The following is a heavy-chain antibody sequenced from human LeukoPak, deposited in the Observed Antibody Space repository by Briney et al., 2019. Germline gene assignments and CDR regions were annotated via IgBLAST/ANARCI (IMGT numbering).Heavy chain of an antibody. Sequence: GGSVRLSCAASGFTFSEYYMSWLRHAPGKGREGGSYISSSGSTIYYADSVNGRFTISSDNAKNSLYLQMTSLRAEVTAVYYCARDAPFREYYYDSSGYFDYWGQGTLVTVSS. J-gene: IGHJ4*02. V-gene: IGHV3-11*01. CDR2: ISSSGSTI. CDR3: ARDAPFREYYYDSSGYFDY. D-gene: IGHD3-22*01. CDR1: GFTFSEYY.